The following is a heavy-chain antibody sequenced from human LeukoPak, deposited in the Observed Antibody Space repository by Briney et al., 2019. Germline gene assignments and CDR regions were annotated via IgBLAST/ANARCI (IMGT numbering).Heavy chain of an antibody. Sequence: GGSLRLSCAASGFTFSSYAMHWVRQAPGKGLEYVSAISSNGGSTYYANSVEGRVTISRDNSKNTLYLQMGSLRAEGMAVYYCARAYYYDTSGHYRGYYFDYWGQGTLVTVSS. J-gene: IGHJ4*02. CDR1: GFTFSSYA. CDR2: ISSNGGST. CDR3: ARAYYYDTSGHYRGYYFDY. V-gene: IGHV3-64*01. D-gene: IGHD3-22*01.